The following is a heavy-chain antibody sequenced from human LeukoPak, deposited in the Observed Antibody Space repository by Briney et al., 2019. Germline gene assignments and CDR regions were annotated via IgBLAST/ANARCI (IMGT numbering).Heavy chain of an antibody. V-gene: IGHV3-30*03. CDR2: ISYDGSNK. CDR1: GFTFSSYS. CDR3: ARDGIETGFDP. Sequence: GGSLRLSCAASGFTFSSYSMNWVRQAPGKGLEWVAVISYDGSNKYYADSVKGRFTISRDNSKNTLYLQMNSLRAEDTAVYYCARDGIETGFDPWGQGTLVTVSS. J-gene: IGHJ5*02. D-gene: IGHD1-26*01.